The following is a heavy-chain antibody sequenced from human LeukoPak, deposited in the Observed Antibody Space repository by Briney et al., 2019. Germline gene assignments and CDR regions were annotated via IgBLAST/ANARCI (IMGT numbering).Heavy chain of an antibody. Sequence: GGSLRLSCAASGFTFSDYYMSWIRQAPGKGLEWVSYIRSSGSTIYYADSVKGRFTISRDNAKNSLYLQMNSLRAEDTAVYYCAKGQAEKLRLVELSPAPYYFDYWGQGTLVTVSS. CDR3: AKGQAEKLRLVELSPAPYYFDY. D-gene: IGHD3-16*02. J-gene: IGHJ4*02. V-gene: IGHV3-11*01. CDR2: IRSSGSTI. CDR1: GFTFSDYY.